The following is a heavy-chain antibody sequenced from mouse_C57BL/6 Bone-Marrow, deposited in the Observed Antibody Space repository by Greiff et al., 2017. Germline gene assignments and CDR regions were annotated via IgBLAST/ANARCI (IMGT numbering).Heavy chain of an antibody. CDR2: IYPRSGNT. J-gene: IGHJ3*01. D-gene: IGHD2-4*01. CDR3: ARSEDYGGFAY. V-gene: IGHV1-81*01. Sequence: QVQLQQSGAELARPGASVKLSCKASGYTFTSYGISWVKQRTGQGLEWIGAIYPRSGNTYYNEKFKGPATRTADKSSSTAYMERRSLTSDDVAVYFCARSEDYGGFAYWGQGTLVTVSA. CDR1: GYTFTSYG.